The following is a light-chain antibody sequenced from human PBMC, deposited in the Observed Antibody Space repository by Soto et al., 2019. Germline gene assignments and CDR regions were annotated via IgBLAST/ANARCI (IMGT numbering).Light chain of an antibody. CDR1: ISNIGGYT. J-gene: IGLJ1*01. Sequence: QPALTQPPSASGTPGQRVTISCSGNISNIGGYTVNWYQHLPGTAPKLLIYNDYQRPSGVPDRFSGSKSGTSASLAISGLQSEDEADYYCATWDDSQKGVFGAGTKVTVL. CDR2: NDY. V-gene: IGLV1-44*01. CDR3: ATWDDSQKGV.